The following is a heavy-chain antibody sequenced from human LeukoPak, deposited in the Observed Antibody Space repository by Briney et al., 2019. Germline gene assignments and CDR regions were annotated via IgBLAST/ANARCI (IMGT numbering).Heavy chain of an antibody. CDR3: ARNDWNDPWFDP. J-gene: IGHJ5*02. CDR1: GYTFTGYY. V-gene: IGHV1-2*02. Sequence: ASVKVSCTASGYTFTGYYIHWVRQAPGQGREWMGWLNPKSGGTNYAQNFQGRVTMTRDTIINTAYMELSRLRSDDTAVYYCARNDWNDPWFDPWGQGTLVTVSS. D-gene: IGHD1-1*01. CDR2: LNPKSGGT.